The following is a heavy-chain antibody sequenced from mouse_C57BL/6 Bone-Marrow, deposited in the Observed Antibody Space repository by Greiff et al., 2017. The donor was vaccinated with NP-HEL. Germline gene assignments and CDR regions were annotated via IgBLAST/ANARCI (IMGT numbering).Heavy chain of an antibody. V-gene: IGHV1-53*01. Sequence: VQLQQPGTELVKPGASVKLSCKASGYTFTSYWMHWVKQRPGQGLEWIGNINPSNGGTTYNAKFKSKATLTVDKSSSTAYMQLSSLTSEDSAVYYCARTPLYYDYDGAFDYWGQGTTLTVSA. D-gene: IGHD2-4*01. CDR1: GYTFTSYW. J-gene: IGHJ2*01. CDR2: INPSNGGT. CDR3: ARTPLYYDYDGAFDY.